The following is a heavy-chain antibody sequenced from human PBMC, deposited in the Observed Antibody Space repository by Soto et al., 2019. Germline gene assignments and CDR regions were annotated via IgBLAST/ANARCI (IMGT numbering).Heavy chain of an antibody. CDR1: GFTFSDNW. J-gene: IGHJ4*02. CDR2: IKTDGSEK. V-gene: IGHV3-7*05. CDR3: ATSMGRGGDDY. D-gene: IGHD3-10*01. Sequence: EVQLVESGGGLVQPGGSLRLSCAASGFTFSDNWMSWVRQAPGKGLECVANIKTDGSEKYYVDPVKGRFTISRDNAKNLLYLQMNSLRAEDTAVYYCATSMGRGGDDYWGQGTLVTVSS.